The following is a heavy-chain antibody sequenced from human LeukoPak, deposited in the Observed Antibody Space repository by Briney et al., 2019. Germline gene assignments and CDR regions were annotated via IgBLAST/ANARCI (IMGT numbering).Heavy chain of an antibody. CDR1: GFTFSNYG. Sequence: GGSLRLSCAVSGFTFSNYGINWVRQAPGKGLERVSSISDTSTYIYYADSVKGRFTISRDNAKNSLSLQMNSLRAEDTAVYYCAKEGYSRGYYSYYYMDVWGKGTTVTVSS. V-gene: IGHV3-21*01. CDR2: ISDTSTYI. D-gene: IGHD6-13*01. J-gene: IGHJ6*03. CDR3: AKEGYSRGYYSYYYMDV.